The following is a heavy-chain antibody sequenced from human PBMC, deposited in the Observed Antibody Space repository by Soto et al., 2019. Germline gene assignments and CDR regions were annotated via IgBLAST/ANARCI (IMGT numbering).Heavy chain of an antibody. Sequence: SETLSLTCTVSGGSLSYYYLSWIRPPPGKGLESIGYIYYRGITNYNPSLKSRVTISVDTSKDQFSLKLSSVAATDTAVYYCARHTPFCTSASCYLYSFDSWGQGTLVTVSS. D-gene: IGHD2-2*01. J-gene: IGHJ4*02. CDR2: IYYRGIT. CDR1: GGSLSYYY. V-gene: IGHV4-59*08. CDR3: ARHTPFCTSASCYLYSFDS.